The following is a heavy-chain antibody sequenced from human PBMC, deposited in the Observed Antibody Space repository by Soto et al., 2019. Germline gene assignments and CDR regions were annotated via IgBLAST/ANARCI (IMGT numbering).Heavy chain of an antibody. CDR1: GGSISSGGYS. CDR3: ARASGGSGYDLLGVADH. J-gene: IGHJ4*01. V-gene: IGHV4-30-2*01. Sequence: SETLSITCAVSGGSISSGGYSWSWIRQPPGKGLEWIGYIYHSGSTYYNPSLKSRVTISVDRSKNQFSLKLSSVTAADTAVYYCARASGGSGYDLLGVADHWGHGTLVTVSS. D-gene: IGHD5-12*01. CDR2: IYHSGST.